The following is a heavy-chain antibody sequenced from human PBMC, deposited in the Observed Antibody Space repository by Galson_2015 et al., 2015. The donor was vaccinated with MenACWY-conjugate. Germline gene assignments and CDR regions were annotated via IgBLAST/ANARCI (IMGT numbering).Heavy chain of an antibody. CDR2: IDPVNSNI. J-gene: IGHJ6*02. V-gene: IGHV5-51*01. Sequence: QSGAEVKKPGESLTISCKGSGYSFTDYWIAWVRQMPGKGLEWVGLIDPVNSNIRYSPSFQGQVTISADESISTAYLQWSSLKASDTATYYCARHPPGGRGMDVWGRGTTVTVSS. D-gene: IGHD1-26*01. CDR3: ARHPPGGRGMDV. CDR1: GYSFTDYW.